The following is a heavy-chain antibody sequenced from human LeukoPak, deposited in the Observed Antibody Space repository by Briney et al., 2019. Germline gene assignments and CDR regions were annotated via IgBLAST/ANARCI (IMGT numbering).Heavy chain of an antibody. V-gene: IGHV3-74*01. CDR3: ARKPLSGGYGGTIDY. J-gene: IGHJ4*02. D-gene: IGHD5-12*01. CDR2: INNDGVST. CDR1: GFTLSSYW. Sequence: GGSLRLSCATSGFTLSSYWMHWVRQVPGKGLEWLSRINNDGVSTSYADSVKGRFTISRDNAKNTLYLRMNSLRAEDTAIYYCARKPLSGGYGGTIDYWGQGTLVTVPS.